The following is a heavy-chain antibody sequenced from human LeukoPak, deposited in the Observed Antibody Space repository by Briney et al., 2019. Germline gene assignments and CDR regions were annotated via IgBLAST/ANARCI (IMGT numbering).Heavy chain of an antibody. J-gene: IGHJ4*02. Sequence: GGSLRLSCAASGFTFSSYAMHWVRQAPGKGLEYVSAISSNGGSTYYAGSVKGRFTISRDNSKNTLYLQMSSLRAEDTAVYYCVKGSRQSYYYDSSGSEFDYWGQGTLVTASS. D-gene: IGHD3-22*01. CDR2: ISSNGGST. CDR1: GFTFSSYA. V-gene: IGHV3-64D*06. CDR3: VKGSRQSYYYDSSGSEFDY.